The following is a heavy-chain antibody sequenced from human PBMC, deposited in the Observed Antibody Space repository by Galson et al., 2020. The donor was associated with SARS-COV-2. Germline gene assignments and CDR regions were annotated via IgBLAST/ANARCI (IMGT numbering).Heavy chain of an antibody. CDR1: GYNFASSW. CDR2: IYPGDSDT. CDR3: ARRDDYGGYSTWFDP. V-gene: IGHV5-51*01. Sequence: GESLKISCKGSGYNFASSWIGWVRQMPGKGLEWMGMIYPGDSDTRYSPSFQGQVTISADKSISTTYLQWSSLKASDSAMYYCARRDDYGGYSTWFDPWGQGTLVTVSS. J-gene: IGHJ5*02. D-gene: IGHD4-17*01.